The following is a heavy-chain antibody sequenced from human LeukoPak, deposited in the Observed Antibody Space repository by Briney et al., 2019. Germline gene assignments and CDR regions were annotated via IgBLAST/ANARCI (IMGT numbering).Heavy chain of an antibody. CDR1: GLTFSDYY. V-gene: IGHV3-11*01. Sequence: GGSLRLSCAASGLTFSDYYMSWIRQTPGMGLEWVSYIGSSGSTIYYADPVKGRFTISRDNAGNSLYLQMNSLRAEDTAVYYYARVYRYSGNYYTGGADYWGQGTLVTVSS. J-gene: IGHJ4*02. CDR3: ARVYRYSGNYYTGGADY. CDR2: IGSSGSTI. D-gene: IGHD1-26*01.